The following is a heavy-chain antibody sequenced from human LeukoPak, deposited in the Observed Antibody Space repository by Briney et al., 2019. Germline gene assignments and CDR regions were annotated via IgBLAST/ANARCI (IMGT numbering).Heavy chain of an antibody. J-gene: IGHJ3*02. CDR3: ARDNSQDAFDI. CDR1: GGSISTYY. V-gene: IGHV4-59*01. Sequence: SETLSLTCTVPGGSISTYYWSWIRQPPGKGREWSGYIYYSGSTNYNTSLKSRATIPVDTSKNQFSLKLSSVTAADTAVYYCARDNSQDAFDIWGQGTMVTVSS. D-gene: IGHD4-23*01. CDR2: IYYSGST.